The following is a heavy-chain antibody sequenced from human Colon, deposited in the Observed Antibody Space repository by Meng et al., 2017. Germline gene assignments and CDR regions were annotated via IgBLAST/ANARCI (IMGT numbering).Heavy chain of an antibody. Sequence: GESLKISCEASGFSFGNYAMSWVRQAPGKGLEWISSISVNGRSTYYADSVNGRFTISRDISDKTEYLQMNRLRAGDTALYYCAKQRGVTAVRGTDDWGQGILVTVSS. J-gene: IGHJ4*01. CDR1: GFSFGNYA. CDR2: ISVNGRST. D-gene: IGHD4-17*01. CDR3: AKQRGVTAVRGTDD. V-gene: IGHV3-23*01.